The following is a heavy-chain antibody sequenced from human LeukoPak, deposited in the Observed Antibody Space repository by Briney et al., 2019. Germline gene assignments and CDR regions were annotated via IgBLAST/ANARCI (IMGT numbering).Heavy chain of an antibody. V-gene: IGHV3-23*01. CDR1: GFTFSSYA. J-gene: IGHJ4*02. D-gene: IGHD5-18*01. CDR2: ISGNGGST. CDR3: AKGSSWIQLWLLDY. Sequence: PGGSLRLSCAASGFTFSSYAMSWVRQAPGKGLEWVSAISGNGGSTYYADSVKGRFTISRDNSKNTLYLQMNSLRAEDTAVYYCAKGSSWIQLWLLDYWGQGTLVTVSS.